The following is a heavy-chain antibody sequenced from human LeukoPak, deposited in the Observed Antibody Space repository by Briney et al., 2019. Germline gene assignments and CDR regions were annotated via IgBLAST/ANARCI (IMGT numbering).Heavy chain of an antibody. CDR3: ARLSVG. D-gene: IGHD3-16*02. CDR1: GFTFSSYS. Sequence: GGSLRLSCAASGFTFSSYSMKWVRQAPGKGLEWVSYISSSSSTIYYADSVKGRFTISRDNAKNSLYLQMNSLRAEDTAVYYCARLSVGWGQGTLVTVSS. J-gene: IGHJ4*02. CDR2: ISSSSSTI. V-gene: IGHV3-48*01.